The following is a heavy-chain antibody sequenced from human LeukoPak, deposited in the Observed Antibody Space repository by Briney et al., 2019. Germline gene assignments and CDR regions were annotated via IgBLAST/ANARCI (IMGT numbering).Heavy chain of an antibody. Sequence: PGGSLRLSCAASGFTFDDYAMHWVRHAPGKGLEWVSGISWNSGSIGYADSVKGRFTISRDNAKNSLYLQMNSLRAEDTAVYYCARDGRNGYEDDYWGQGTLVTVSS. D-gene: IGHD5-12*01. CDR3: ARDGRNGYEDDY. V-gene: IGHV3-9*01. CDR2: ISWNSGSI. CDR1: GFTFDDYA. J-gene: IGHJ4*02.